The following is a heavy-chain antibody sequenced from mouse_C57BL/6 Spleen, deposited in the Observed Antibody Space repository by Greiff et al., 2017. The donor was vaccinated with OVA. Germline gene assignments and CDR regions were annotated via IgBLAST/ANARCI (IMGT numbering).Heavy chain of an antibody. CDR1: GFTFTDYY. J-gene: IGHJ2*01. CDR2: IRNKANGYTT. Sequence: EVKLVESGGGLVQPGGSLSLSCAASGFTFTDYYMSWVRQPPGKALEWLGFIRNKANGYTTEYSASVKGRFTISRDNSQSILYLQMNALRAEDSATYYCARFDGTEYYFDYWGQGTTLTVSS. V-gene: IGHV7-3*01. CDR3: ARFDGTEYYFDY. D-gene: IGHD3-3*01.